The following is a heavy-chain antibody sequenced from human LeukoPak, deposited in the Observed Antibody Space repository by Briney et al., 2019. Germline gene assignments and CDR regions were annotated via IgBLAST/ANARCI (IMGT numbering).Heavy chain of an antibody. CDR3: ARDRTLGVPTTFDY. J-gene: IGHJ4*02. V-gene: IGHV1-69*04. CDR1: GGTFTSYA. CDR2: IIPILGIA. Sequence: SVKVSCKASGGTFTSYAFSWVRQAPGQGLEWMGRIIPILGIANYAQKFQGRVTITADKSASEAYMELSSLRSDDTAMYYCARDRTLGVPTTFDYWGQGALVTVSS. D-gene: IGHD3-3*01.